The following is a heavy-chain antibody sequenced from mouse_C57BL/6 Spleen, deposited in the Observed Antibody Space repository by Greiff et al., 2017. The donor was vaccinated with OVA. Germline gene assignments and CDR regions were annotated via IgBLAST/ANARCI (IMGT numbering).Heavy chain of an antibody. CDR3: ASSYDGYTGYFDV. CDR2: ISYDGSN. J-gene: IGHJ1*03. CDR1: GYSITSGYY. D-gene: IGHD2-3*01. Sequence: VQLKESGPGLVKPSQSLSLTCSVTGYSITSGYYWNWIRQFPGNKLEWMGYISYDGSNNYNPSLKNRISITRDTSKNQFFLKLNSVTTEDTATYYCASSYDGYTGYFDVWGTGTTVTVSS. V-gene: IGHV3-6*01.